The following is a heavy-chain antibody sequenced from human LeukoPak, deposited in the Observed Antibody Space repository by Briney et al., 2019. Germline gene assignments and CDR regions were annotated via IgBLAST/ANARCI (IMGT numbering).Heavy chain of an antibody. CDR1: GFTFRNYG. CDR3: ARGNGQLSIYNWFDP. D-gene: IGHD6-6*01. CDR2: ISGSGDST. V-gene: IGHV3-23*01. Sequence: PGGSLRLSCAASGFTFRNYGMSWVRQAPGKGLEWVSAISGSGDSTYYADSVKGRFTISRDNSKNTLYLQMNSLRAEDTAVYYCARGNGQLSIYNWFDPWGQGTLVTVSS. J-gene: IGHJ5*02.